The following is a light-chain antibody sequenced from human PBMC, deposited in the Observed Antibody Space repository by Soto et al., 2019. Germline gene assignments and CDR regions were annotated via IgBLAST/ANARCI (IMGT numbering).Light chain of an antibody. CDR3: QQYGTSPLT. Sequence: EIVLTQSPRTLSLSPGESATLSCTASQSVRSNSLARYQQKRGQAPRLLMFGASGRATGTPPRFSGRGSGTDFTLTTIRLEPEDFAVYYCQQYGTSPLTFGGGTKVDI. J-gene: IGKJ4*01. CDR2: GAS. CDR1: QSVRSNS. V-gene: IGKV3-20*01.